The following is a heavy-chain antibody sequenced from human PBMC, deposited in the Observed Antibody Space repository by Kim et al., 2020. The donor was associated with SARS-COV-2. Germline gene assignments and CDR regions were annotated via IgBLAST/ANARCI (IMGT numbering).Heavy chain of an antibody. CDR2: VSHDESTT. V-gene: IGHV3-30-3*01. Sequence: GVSLRLSCAASGFSFSSYAMHWVRQAPGKGLDWVAVVSHDESTTNYADSVKGRFTISRDNSKNTLYLQMNSLRPEDTAVYYCATSGRVPNCFDPWGQGTLVTVSS. J-gene: IGHJ5*02. CDR3: ATSGRVPNCFDP. CDR1: GFSFSSYA. D-gene: IGHD2-2*01.